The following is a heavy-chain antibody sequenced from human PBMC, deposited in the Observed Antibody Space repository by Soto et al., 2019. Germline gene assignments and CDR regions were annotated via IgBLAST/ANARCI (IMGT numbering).Heavy chain of an antibody. V-gene: IGHV1-24*01. CDR2: FDPEDVEA. CDR1: GYTLTELS. Sequence: QVQVVQSGAEVKKPGASVKVSCKVSGYTLTELSIHWVRQAPGKGLEWMGCFDPEDVEAIYAQKFQGRVTMTEDTSTGTAYMELRSLRSDDTAVYYCAGSSLGFGTGFDPWGQGTLVTVSS. J-gene: IGHJ5*02. CDR3: AGSSLGFGTGFDP. D-gene: IGHD6-6*01.